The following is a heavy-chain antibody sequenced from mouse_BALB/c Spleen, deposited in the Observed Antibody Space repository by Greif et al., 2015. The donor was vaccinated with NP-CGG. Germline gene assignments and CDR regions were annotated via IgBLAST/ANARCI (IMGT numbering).Heavy chain of an antibody. CDR3: ARRYYGSSYAMDD. Sequence: EVQRVESGGGLVKPGGSLKLSCAASGFTFSRYAMSWVRQNPEKRLEWVATFSSGGSYTYYPDSVKGRFTISRDNAKNTLYLQMSSLRSEDTAMYYCARRYYGSSYAMDDWGQGTSGTVSS. V-gene: IGHV5-9-3*01. CDR2: FSSGGSYT. D-gene: IGHD1-1*01. CDR1: GFTFSRYA. J-gene: IGHJ4*01.